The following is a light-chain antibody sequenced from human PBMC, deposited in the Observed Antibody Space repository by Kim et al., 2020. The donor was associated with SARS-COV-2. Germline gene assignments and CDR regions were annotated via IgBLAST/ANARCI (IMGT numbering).Light chain of an antibody. CDR3: NSRDSSGNHLV. CDR1: SLRSYY. V-gene: IGLV3-19*01. Sequence: SSELTQDPAVSVALGQTVRITCQGDSLRSYYASWYQQKPGQAPVLVISGKNNRPSGIPDRFSGSSSGNTASLTITGAQAEDKADYYCNSRDSSGNHLVFGGGTQLTVL. J-gene: IGLJ3*02. CDR2: GKN.